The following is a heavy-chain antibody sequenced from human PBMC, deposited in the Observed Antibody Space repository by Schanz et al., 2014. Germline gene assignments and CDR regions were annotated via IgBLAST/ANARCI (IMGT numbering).Heavy chain of an antibody. D-gene: IGHD4-17*01. V-gene: IGHV3-21*01. J-gene: IGHJ6*02. Sequence: EVKLLESGGGLVQPGGSLRLSCAASGFTFATYAMSWVRQAPGKGLEWVSSISSSGSYIYFPYSVKGRFTISRDNAKNSLYLQMNSLRAEDTAVYYCARVRAYDYGAEAHGMDVWGHGTTVTFSS. CDR2: ISSSGSYI. CDR3: ARVRAYDYGAEAHGMDV. CDR1: GFTFATYA.